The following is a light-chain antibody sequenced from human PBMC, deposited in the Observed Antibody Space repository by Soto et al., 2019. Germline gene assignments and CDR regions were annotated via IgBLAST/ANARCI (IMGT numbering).Light chain of an antibody. CDR1: QSVRSSH. CDR2: GAS. CDR3: QQYSSSPLT. J-gene: IGKJ4*01. Sequence: EIVLTQSPGTLSLSPGERATLSCRASQSVRSSHLAWYQQMPGQAPRLLIYGASNRATGIPDRFSGSGSGTDFTLTISRLEPGDFAVYYCQQYSSSPLTFGGGTKVDIK. V-gene: IGKV3-20*01.